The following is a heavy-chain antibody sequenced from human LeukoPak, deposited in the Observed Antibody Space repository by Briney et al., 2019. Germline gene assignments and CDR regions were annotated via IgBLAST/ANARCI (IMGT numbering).Heavy chain of an antibody. J-gene: IGHJ3*02. CDR1: RFIFRNYA. CDR3: AKADATIGGAFDT. CDR2: ISGTADSK. D-gene: IGHD3-16*01. Sequence: GGSLRPSCAASRFIFRNYAMSWVRQAPGRGLEWLSIISGTADSKYYADSVKGRLTISRDNPRSTLYLEMNILRAEDTAVYYCAKADATIGGAFDTWGQGTMVIVSS. V-gene: IGHV3-23*01.